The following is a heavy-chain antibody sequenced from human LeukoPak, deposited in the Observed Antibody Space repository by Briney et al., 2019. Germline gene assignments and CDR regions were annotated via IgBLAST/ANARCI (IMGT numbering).Heavy chain of an antibody. Sequence: GGSLRLSCAASGFTFSSYGMHWVRQAPGKGLEWVAFIRYDGSNKYYADSVKGRFTISRDNSKNTLYLQMNSLRAEDTAVYYCAKEGATIFGVGYAGIWFDPWGQGTLVTVSS. V-gene: IGHV3-30*02. CDR2: IRYDGSNK. CDR3: AKEGATIFGVGYAGIWFDP. CDR1: GFTFSSYG. D-gene: IGHD3-3*01. J-gene: IGHJ5*02.